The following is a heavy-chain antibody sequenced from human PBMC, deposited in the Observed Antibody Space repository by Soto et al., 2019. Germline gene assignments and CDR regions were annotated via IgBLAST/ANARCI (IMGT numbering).Heavy chain of an antibody. Sequence: GAAVKLSCKASGGTFSSYAISWVRQAPGQGLEWMGGIIPIFGTANYAQKFQGRVTITADKSTSTAYMELSSLRSEDTAVYYCARFGSSEGHYYVMDVCGQRSTVTVSS. V-gene: IGHV1-69*06. J-gene: IGHJ6*02. CDR2: IIPIFGTA. D-gene: IGHD3-16*01. CDR1: GGTFSSYA. CDR3: ARFGSSEGHYYVMDV.